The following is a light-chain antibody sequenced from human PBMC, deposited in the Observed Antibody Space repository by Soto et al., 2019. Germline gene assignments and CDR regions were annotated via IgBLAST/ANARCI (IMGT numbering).Light chain of an antibody. J-gene: IGKJ4*01. CDR1: QTVSNNY. CDR2: GAS. V-gene: IGKV3-20*01. CDR3: QQYNNLPRT. Sequence: EVVLTQSPGTLSLSPGERATVSCRASQTVSNNYLAWYQKKPGQAPRLLIYGASTRATDVPDRFSGSGSGADFTLTISRLEPEDFAVYYCQQYNNLPRTFGGGTTVDIK.